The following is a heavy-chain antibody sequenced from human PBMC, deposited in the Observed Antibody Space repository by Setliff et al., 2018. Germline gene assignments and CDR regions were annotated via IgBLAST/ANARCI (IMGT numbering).Heavy chain of an antibody. Sequence: LRLSCAASGFTFSSYSMNWVRQAPGKGLEWVSSISSSSSYIYYADSVKGRFTISRDNAKNSLYLQMNSLRAEDTAVYYCARDGVRSSWTKIDYWGQGTLVTVSS. CDR1: GFTFSSYS. CDR2: ISSSSSYI. CDR3: ARDGVRSSWTKIDY. D-gene: IGHD6-13*01. J-gene: IGHJ4*02. V-gene: IGHV3-21*01.